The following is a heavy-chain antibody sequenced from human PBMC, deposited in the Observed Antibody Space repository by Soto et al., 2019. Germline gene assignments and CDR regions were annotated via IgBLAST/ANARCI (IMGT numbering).Heavy chain of an antibody. Sequence: QVQLVQSGAEVKKPGSSVKVSCKASGGTFSSYTNSWVRQAPGQGLEWMGRIIPILSIANYAQKFQGRVTITADKSTSTAYMEFSSLRSEDTAVSYCARDVVYDSIGSGVDDAFDIWGQGTMVTVSS. J-gene: IGHJ3*02. CDR1: GGTFSSYT. CDR2: IIPILSIA. D-gene: IGHD3-22*01. V-gene: IGHV1-69*08. CDR3: ARDVVYDSIGSGVDDAFDI.